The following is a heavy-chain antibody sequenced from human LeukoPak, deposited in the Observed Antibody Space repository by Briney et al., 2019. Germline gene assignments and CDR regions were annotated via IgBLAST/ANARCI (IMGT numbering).Heavy chain of an antibody. CDR3: ARQIRAVGATAGNYYYYMDV. V-gene: IGHV4-4*07. CDR2: IYTSGST. D-gene: IGHD2-15*01. Sequence: SETLSLTCTVSGGSTSSYYWSWLRQPAGKGLEWIGRIYTSGSTNYNPSLKSRVTMSVDTSKNQFSLKLSSVTAADTAVYYCARQIRAVGATAGNYYYYMDVWGKGTTVTVSS. CDR1: GGSTSSYY. J-gene: IGHJ6*03.